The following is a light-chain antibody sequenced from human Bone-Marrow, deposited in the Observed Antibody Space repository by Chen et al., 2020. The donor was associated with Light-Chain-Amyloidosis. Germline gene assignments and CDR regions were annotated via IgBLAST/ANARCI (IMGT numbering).Light chain of an antibody. CDR1: QTISRNY. CDR2: GSS. CDR3: QQYGTSPLT. V-gene: IGKV3-20*01. Sequence: EIVLTQSPGTLSLSPGKGANLSCGASQTISRNYLTWYQQKFGQAPKFLIYGSSSRATGIPDRFTGRGSWTDFTLTINRLEPEDFAMYYCQQYGTSPLTFGGGTKVEIK. J-gene: IGKJ4*01.